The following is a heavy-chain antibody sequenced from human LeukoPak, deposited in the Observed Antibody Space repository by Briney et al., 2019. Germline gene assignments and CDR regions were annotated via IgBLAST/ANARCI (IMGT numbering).Heavy chain of an antibody. Sequence: PGGSLRLSCAASGFTFSSYGMHWVRQAPGKGLEWVAVIWYDGSNKYYADSVKGRFTISRDNSKNTLYLQMNSLRAEDTAVYYCARDRVTMVRGVISCWFDPWGQGTLVTVCS. CDR1: GFTFSSYG. V-gene: IGHV3-33*08. D-gene: IGHD3-10*01. CDR3: ARDRVTMVRGVISCWFDP. CDR2: IWYDGSNK. J-gene: IGHJ5*02.